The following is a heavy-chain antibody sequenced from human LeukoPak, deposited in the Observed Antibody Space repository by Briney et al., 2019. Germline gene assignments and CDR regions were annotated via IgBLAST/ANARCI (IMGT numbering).Heavy chain of an antibody. CDR3: AREGSGGELDY. CDR1: GGSISSGDYY. Sequence: SQALSLTCTVSGGSISSGDYYWSWIRQPPGKGLEWIGYIYYSGSTYYNPSLKSRVTISVDTSKNQLSLKLSSVTAADTAVYYCAREGSGGELDYWGQGTLVTVSS. CDR2: IYYSGST. D-gene: IGHD6-25*01. V-gene: IGHV4-30-4*01. J-gene: IGHJ4*02.